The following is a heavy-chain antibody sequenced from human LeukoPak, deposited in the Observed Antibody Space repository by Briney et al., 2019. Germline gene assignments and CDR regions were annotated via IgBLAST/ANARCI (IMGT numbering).Heavy chain of an antibody. CDR3: ARGRGPYGSGSYYDY. CDR1: GGSISSYC. J-gene: IGHJ4*02. Sequence: SETLSLTCTVSGGSISSYCWSWIRQPPGKGLEWIGYIYYSGSTNYNPSLKSRVTISVDTSKNQFSLKLSSVTAADTAVYYCARGRGPYGSGSYYDYWGQGTLVTVSS. CDR2: IYYSGST. V-gene: IGHV4-59*01. D-gene: IGHD3-10*01.